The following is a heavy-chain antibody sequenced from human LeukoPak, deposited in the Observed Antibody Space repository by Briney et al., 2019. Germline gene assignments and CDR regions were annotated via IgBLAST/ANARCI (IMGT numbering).Heavy chain of an antibody. CDR3: ARGYYGHFDF. CDR2: INHGGFV. D-gene: IGHD3-3*01. V-gene: IGHV4-34*01. Sequence: SETLSLTCAVYGGSFSGYYWTWIRQPPGKGLEWIGEINHGGFVKYNPSLKSRVTISVDTSKNHFSLKLSSVTAADTALYYCARGYYGHFDFWGRGTLVTVSS. J-gene: IGHJ4*02. CDR1: GGSFSGYY.